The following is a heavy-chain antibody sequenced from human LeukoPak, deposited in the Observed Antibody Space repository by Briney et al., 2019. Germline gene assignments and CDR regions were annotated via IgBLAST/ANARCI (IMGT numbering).Heavy chain of an antibody. Sequence: SETLSLTCTVSGGSISSYYWSWIRQPPGKGLEWIVYMDYSGSTNYNPSLKSRVTISVDTSKNQCPLKLSSVPAADTAVYYCERTLPDSGSYYFDYWGQGTLVTVSS. V-gene: IGHV4-59*01. CDR2: MDYSGST. J-gene: IGHJ4*02. CDR1: GGSISSYY. D-gene: IGHD1-26*01. CDR3: ERTLPDSGSYYFDY.